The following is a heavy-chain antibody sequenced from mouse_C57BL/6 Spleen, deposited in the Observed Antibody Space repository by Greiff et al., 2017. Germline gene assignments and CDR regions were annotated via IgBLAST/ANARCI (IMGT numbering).Heavy chain of an antibody. CDR2: INPSSGYT. CDR1: GYTFTSYT. Sequence: VQLQESGAELARPGASVKMSCKASGYTFTSYTMHWVKQRPGQGLEWIGYINPSSGYTKYNQKFKDKATLTADKSSSTAYMQLSSLTSEDSAVYYCAIYSNYDCDYWGQGTTLTVSS. D-gene: IGHD2-5*01. CDR3: AIYSNYDCDY. V-gene: IGHV1-4*01. J-gene: IGHJ2*01.